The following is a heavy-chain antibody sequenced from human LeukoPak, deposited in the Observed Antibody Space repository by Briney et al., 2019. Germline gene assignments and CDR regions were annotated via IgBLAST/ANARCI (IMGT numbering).Heavy chain of an antibody. D-gene: IGHD2-15*01. CDR3: ARDPYCSGGSCLSYFDY. V-gene: IGHV4-39*02. Sequence: SETLSLTCTVSGGPISSSSYYWGWIRQPPGKGLEWIGSIYDSGSTYYNPSLKSRVTISVDTSKNQFSLKLSSVTAADTAVYYCARDPYCSGGSCLSYFDYWGQGTLVTVSS. CDR2: IYDSGST. J-gene: IGHJ4*02. CDR1: GGPISSSSYY.